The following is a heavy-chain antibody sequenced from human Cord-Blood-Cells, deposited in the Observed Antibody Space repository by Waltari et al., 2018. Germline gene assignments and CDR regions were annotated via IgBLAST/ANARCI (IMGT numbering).Heavy chain of an antibody. V-gene: IGHV2-5*02. CDR3: AHRSHDILTGYPIWFDP. J-gene: IGHJ5*02. CDR2: IYWDDDK. D-gene: IGHD3-9*01. CDR1: GFSLSTSGVG. Sequence: QITLKESGPTLVKPTQTLTLTCTFSGFSLSTSGVGVGWLRQPPGKALEWLALIYWDDDKRYSPSLKSRLTITKDTSKNQVVLTMTNMDPVDTATYYCAHRSHDILTGYPIWFDPWGQGTLVTVSS.